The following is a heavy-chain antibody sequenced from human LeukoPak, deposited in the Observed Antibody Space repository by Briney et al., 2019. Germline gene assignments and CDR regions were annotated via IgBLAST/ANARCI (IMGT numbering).Heavy chain of an antibody. CDR3: AAVVPAVMGYFDY. J-gene: IGHJ4*02. V-gene: IGHV1-69*13. CDR2: IIPIFGTA. Sequence: SVKLSCKASGGTFSSYALSWARQAPGQGLEWMGGIIPIFGTANYAQKFQGRVTITADESTSTAYMELSSLRSEDTAVYYCAAVVPAVMGYFDYWGQGTLVTVSS. CDR1: GGTFSSYA. D-gene: IGHD2-2*01.